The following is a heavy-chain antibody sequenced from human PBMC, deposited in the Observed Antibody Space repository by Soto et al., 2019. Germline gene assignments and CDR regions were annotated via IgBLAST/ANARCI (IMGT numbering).Heavy chain of an antibody. J-gene: IGHJ6*02. D-gene: IGHD3-16*01. CDR2: IIPFFKAK. CDR1: GGTFSSPA. V-gene: IGHV1-69*13. CDR3: ARDVPLNYYDGTFSYYAMDV. Sequence: GASVKVSCKASGGTFSSPAISWVRQAPGQGLEWMGGIIPFFKAKNYAQKFQGRVTITADDSTSTAYMDLYSLRSEDTAVYYCARDVPLNYYDGTFSYYAMDVWGQGTTVTVSS.